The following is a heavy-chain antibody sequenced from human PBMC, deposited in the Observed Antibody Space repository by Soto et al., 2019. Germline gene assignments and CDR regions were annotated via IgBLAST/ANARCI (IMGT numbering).Heavy chain of an antibody. D-gene: IGHD3-10*01. V-gene: IGHV1-18*01. CDR2: ISAYNGNT. CDR3: ARVTRGQYYYGSGSYWTDNWFDP. CDR1: GDTFTSYG. Sequence: ASVKLSCKASGDTFTSYGISWVRQAPGQGLEWMGWISAYNGNTNYAQKLQGRVTMTTDTSTSTAYMELRSLRSDDTAVYYCARVTRGQYYYGSGSYWTDNWFDPWGQGTLVTVSS. J-gene: IGHJ5*02.